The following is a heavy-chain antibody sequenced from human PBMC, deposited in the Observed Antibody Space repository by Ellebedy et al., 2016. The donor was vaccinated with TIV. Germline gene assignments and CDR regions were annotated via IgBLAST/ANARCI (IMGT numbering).Heavy chain of an antibody. CDR2: INQHGTEI. Sequence: GGSLRLSXAASGFTFSDYWMHWVRQAPGKGLEWVANINQHGTEIYYVDSVEDRFTISRDNTKASLYLQMHSLRVEDTALYYCVRALAAAASYWGQGTLVTVSS. CDR1: GFTFSDYW. V-gene: IGHV3-7*01. CDR3: VRALAAAASY. D-gene: IGHD6-13*01. J-gene: IGHJ4*02.